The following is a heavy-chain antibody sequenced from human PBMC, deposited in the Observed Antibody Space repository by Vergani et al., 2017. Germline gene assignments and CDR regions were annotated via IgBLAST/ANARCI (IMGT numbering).Heavy chain of an antibody. D-gene: IGHD6-6*01. CDR3: ARVIAASDAFDI. CDR1: GGSISSGDYY. V-gene: IGHV4-30-4*08. J-gene: IGHJ3*02. CDR2: IYYSGST. Sequence: QVQLQESGPGLVKPSQTLSLTCTVSGGSISSGDYYWNWIRQPPGKGLEWIGYIYYSGSTYYNPSLKSRCTISVDTSKNQFSLKLSSVTAADTAVYYCARVIAASDAFDIWGQGTMVTVSS.